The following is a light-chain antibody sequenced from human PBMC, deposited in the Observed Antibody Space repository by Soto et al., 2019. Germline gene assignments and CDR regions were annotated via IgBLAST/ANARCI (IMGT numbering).Light chain of an antibody. J-gene: IGKJ5*01. V-gene: IGKV3-20*01. CDR2: GAS. CDR3: QQYGSSLIT. Sequence: EIVLTQSPGTLSLSPGERATLSCRASQNVSSYLAWYQQKPGQAPRLLIYGASSRAAGIPDRFSGSGSGTDFTLTISRLEPEDFAVYYCQQYGSSLITFGQGTRLEIK. CDR1: QNVSSY.